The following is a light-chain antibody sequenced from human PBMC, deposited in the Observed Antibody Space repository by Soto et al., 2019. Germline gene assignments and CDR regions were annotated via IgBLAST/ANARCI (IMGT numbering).Light chain of an antibody. V-gene: IGKV3-15*01. J-gene: IGKJ1*01. Sequence: EIVMTQSPATLSVSPGERATLSCRASQSVGSNLAWYQQKPGQAPRLLIYAASTRATGIPARFSGSGSGTEFTLTISSLQSEDFAVYYCQQYNNWPPWTFGQGTKVEIK. CDR1: QSVGSN. CDR2: AAS. CDR3: QQYNNWPPWT.